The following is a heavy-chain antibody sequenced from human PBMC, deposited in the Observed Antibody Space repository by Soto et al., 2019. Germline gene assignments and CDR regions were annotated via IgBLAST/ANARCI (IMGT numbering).Heavy chain of an antibody. CDR2: MNPNSGNT. CDR3: ARGDYDFWSGYYTGTWFDP. Sequence: ASVKVSCKASGYTFTSYDINWVRQATGQGLDWMGWMNPNSGNTGYAQKFQGRVTMTRNTSISTAYMELSSLSSEDTAVYYCARGDYDFWSGYYTGTWFDPWGQGTLVTVSS. CDR1: GYTFTSYD. J-gene: IGHJ5*02. V-gene: IGHV1-8*01. D-gene: IGHD3-3*01.